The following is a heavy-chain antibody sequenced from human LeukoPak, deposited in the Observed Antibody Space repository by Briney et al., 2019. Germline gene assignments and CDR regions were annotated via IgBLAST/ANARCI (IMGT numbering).Heavy chain of an antibody. D-gene: IGHD2-15*01. CDR1: GFTVSSNY. Sequence: GGSLRLSCAASGFTVSSNYMSWVRQAPGKGLEGVSVIYSGGSTYYADSVKGRFTISRDNSKNTLYLQMNSLRAEDTAVYYCAREGYCSGGSCNGYGMDVWGQGTTVTVSS. CDR3: AREGYCSGGSCNGYGMDV. J-gene: IGHJ6*02. V-gene: IGHV3-53*01. CDR2: IYSGGST.